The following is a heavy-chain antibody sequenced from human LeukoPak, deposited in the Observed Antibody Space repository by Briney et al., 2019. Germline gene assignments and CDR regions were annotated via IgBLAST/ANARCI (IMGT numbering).Heavy chain of an antibody. CDR1: GFTSSTYW. CDR2: LNSDGSIT. V-gene: IGHV3-74*01. CDR3: CYGSGSPIDY. D-gene: IGHD3-10*01. Sequence: PRGSLTLSCAASGFTSSTYWMHWVRQGPGKGMVWVSRLNSDGSITSYADSAKGRFTISRDNAKNTLYLQMNSLRAEDTAVYYCCYGSGSPIDYWGQGTLVTVSS. J-gene: IGHJ4*02.